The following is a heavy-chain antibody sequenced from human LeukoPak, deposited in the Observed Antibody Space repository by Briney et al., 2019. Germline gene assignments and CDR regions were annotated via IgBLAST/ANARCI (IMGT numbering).Heavy chain of an antibody. CDR2: IYYSGCT. Sequence: SETLSLTCTVSGGSISSYYWSWIRQPPGKGLEWIGYIYYSGCTNYNPSLKSRVTISVDTSKNQFSLKLSSVTAADTAVYYCARSKASSGWHIHTDYWGQGTLVTVSS. D-gene: IGHD6-19*01. J-gene: IGHJ4*02. V-gene: IGHV4-59*08. CDR1: GGSISSYY. CDR3: ARSKASSGWHIHTDY.